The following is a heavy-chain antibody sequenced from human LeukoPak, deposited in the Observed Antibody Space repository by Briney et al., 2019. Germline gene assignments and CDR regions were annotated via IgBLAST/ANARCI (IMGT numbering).Heavy chain of an antibody. CDR3: DRARTYYDILTAIPYWFDP. J-gene: IGHJ5*02. D-gene: IGHD3-9*01. Sequence: PGGSLTLSCAASGFTVSSNYMSWVRQAPGKGLEWVSVIYSGGSTFYADSVKGRFTISRDNSKNTLYLQMNSLRAEDTAVYYCDRARTYYDILTAIPYWFDPWGQGTLVTVSS. CDR1: GFTVSSNY. V-gene: IGHV3-53*01. CDR2: IYSGGST.